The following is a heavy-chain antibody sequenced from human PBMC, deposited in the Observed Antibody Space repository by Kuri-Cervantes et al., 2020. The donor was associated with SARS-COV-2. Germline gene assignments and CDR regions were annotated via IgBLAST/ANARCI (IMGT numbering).Heavy chain of an antibody. CDR2: ISSSSSYT. CDR3: VKSSYGGSSSWPDY. J-gene: IGHJ4*02. CDR1: EFTFSSYS. Sequence: GESLKISCAASEFTFSSYSMNWVRQATGKGLEWVSSISSSSSYTYYADSVKGRFTISRDNSKNTLYLQMSSLKAEDTAVYYCVKSSYGGSSSWPDYWGQGTLVTVSS. V-gene: IGHV3-21*01. D-gene: IGHD6-13*01.